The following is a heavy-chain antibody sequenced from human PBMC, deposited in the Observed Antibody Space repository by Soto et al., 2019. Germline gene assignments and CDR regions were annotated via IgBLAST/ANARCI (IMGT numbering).Heavy chain of an antibody. Sequence: GGSLRLSCAASGFTFSSYSMNWVRQAPGKGLEWVSYISSSSSTIYYADSVKGRFTISRDNAKNSLYLQMNSLRAEDTAVYYCARDRCSSTSCYPDYWGQGTLVTVSS. D-gene: IGHD2-2*01. J-gene: IGHJ4*02. V-gene: IGHV3-48*01. CDR3: ARDRCSSTSCYPDY. CDR2: ISSSSSTI. CDR1: GFTFSSYS.